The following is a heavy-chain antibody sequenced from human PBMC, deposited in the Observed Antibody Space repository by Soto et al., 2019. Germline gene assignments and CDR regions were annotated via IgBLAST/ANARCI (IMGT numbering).Heavy chain of an antibody. D-gene: IGHD5-18*01. CDR2: IKQDGSEK. CDR3: ARDPYSYGLYYYGMDV. V-gene: IGHV3-7*01. J-gene: IGHJ6*02. CDR1: GFTFSSYW. Sequence: PGGSLRLSCAASGFTFSSYWMSWVRQAPGKGREWVANIKQDGSEKYYVDSVKGRFTISRDNAKNSLYLQMNSLRAEDTAVYYCARDPYSYGLYYYGMDVWGQGTTVTVSS.